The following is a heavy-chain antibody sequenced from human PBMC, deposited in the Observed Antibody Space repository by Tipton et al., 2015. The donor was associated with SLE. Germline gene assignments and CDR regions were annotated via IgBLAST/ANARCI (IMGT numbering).Heavy chain of an antibody. CDR2: ISYDGSNK. V-gene: IGHV3-30*18. D-gene: IGHD1-26*01. CDR3: AKERVGAFYFDY. Sequence: SLRLSCAASGFTFNSYSMNWVRQAPGKGLEWVAVISYDGSNKYYADSVKGRFTISRDNSKNTLYLQMNSLRAEDTAVYYCAKERVGAFYFDYWGQGTLVTVSS. J-gene: IGHJ4*02. CDR1: GFTFNSYS.